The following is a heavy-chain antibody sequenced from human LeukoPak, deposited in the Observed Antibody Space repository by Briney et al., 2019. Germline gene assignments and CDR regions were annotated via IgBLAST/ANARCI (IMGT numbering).Heavy chain of an antibody. D-gene: IGHD6-25*01. CDR3: SRVKAAAAFDY. V-gene: IGHV3-21*01. CDR1: GFTFSSYS. J-gene: IGHJ4*02. CDR2: ISSDSSHM. Sequence: GGSLRLSCAASGFTFSSYSMNWVRQAPGKGLEWVSSISSDSSHMYYADSVKGRFTISRDNAKNSLYLQMNSLRAEETAVYYCSRVKAAAAFDYWGQGALVTVSS.